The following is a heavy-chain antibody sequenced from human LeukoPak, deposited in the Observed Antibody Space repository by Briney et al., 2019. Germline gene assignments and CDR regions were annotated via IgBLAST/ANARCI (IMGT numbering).Heavy chain of an antibody. J-gene: IGHJ4*02. V-gene: IGHV3-21*01. D-gene: IGHD1-26*01. CDR2: ISSSDSYI. CDR3: ARRYSGSYNFDY. CDR1: GFTFTSYT. Sequence: GGSLRLSCAASGFTFTSYTMNWVRQAPGKGLEWVSSISSSDSYIYYADSVKGRFTISRDNAKNSLYLQMNSLRAEGTAVYYCARRYSGSYNFDYWGQGTLVTVSS.